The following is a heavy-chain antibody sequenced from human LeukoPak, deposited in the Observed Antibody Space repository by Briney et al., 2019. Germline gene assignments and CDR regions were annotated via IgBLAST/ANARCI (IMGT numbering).Heavy chain of an antibody. Sequence: PSETLSLTCTVSGGSISSGGYYWSWIRQHPGKGLEWIGYIYYSGSTYYNPSLKSRVTISVDTSKNQFSLKLSSVTAADTAVYYCARSPDFWSGYYTEGFGLINDYWGQGTLVTVSS. J-gene: IGHJ4*02. CDR1: GGSISSGGYY. D-gene: IGHD3-3*01. V-gene: IGHV4-31*03. CDR2: IYYSGST. CDR3: ARSPDFWSGYYTEGFGLINDY.